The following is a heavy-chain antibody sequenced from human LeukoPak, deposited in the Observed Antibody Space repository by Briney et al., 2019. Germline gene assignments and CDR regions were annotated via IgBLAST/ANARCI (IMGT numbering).Heavy chain of an antibody. V-gene: IGHV3-7*03. CDR2: IKQDGSGT. CDR3: ARDLPDVLTGYSDNAFDI. Sequence: GGSLRLSCAVSGFHFTSYWMTWVRQTPGKGLEWVANIKQDGSGTNYVDSVKGRFTISRDNAKRLLYLQMDSLRAEDTAVYYCARDLPDVLTGYSDNAFDIWGQGTMVTVSS. J-gene: IGHJ3*02. D-gene: IGHD3-9*01. CDR1: GFHFTSYW.